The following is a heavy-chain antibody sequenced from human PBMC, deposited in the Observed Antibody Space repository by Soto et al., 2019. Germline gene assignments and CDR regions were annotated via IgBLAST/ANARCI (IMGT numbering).Heavy chain of an antibody. CDR2: IYHMGGT. D-gene: IGHD5-12*01. CDR3: ARFTYKSGFNWFDP. CDR1: GASLNSDY. Sequence: SETLSLTCTVSGASLNSDYWSWIRQSPGKGLEWIGYIYHMGGTDYNPSLKSRVTISIDKSKSQFSLNLRSVTAADTAVYFCARFTYKSGFNWFDPWGQGTQVTVSS. J-gene: IGHJ5*02. V-gene: IGHV4-59*03.